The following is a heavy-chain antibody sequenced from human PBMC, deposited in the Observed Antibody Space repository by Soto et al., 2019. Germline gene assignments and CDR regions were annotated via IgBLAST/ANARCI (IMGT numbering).Heavy chain of an antibody. J-gene: IGHJ6*02. Sequence: PGGSLRLSCAASGFTFSSYEMNWVRQAPGKGLEWVSYISSSGSTIYYADSVKGRFTISRDNAKNSLYLQMNSLRAEDTAVYYCARAPLRYFDWLSPSSYYYGMDVWGQGTTVTVSS. D-gene: IGHD3-9*01. V-gene: IGHV3-48*03. CDR1: GFTFSSYE. CDR3: ARAPLRYFDWLSPSSYYYGMDV. CDR2: ISSSGSTI.